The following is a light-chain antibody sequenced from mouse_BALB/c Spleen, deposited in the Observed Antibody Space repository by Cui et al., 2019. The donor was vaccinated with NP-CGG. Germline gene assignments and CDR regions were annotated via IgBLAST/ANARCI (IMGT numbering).Light chain of an antibody. Sequence: QPVVTQEPAPTTSPGETVTFTCRSNTGAVTTSNYANWVQEKPDHLFTGLIGGTNNRAPGVPARFSGSLIGNKAALTITGAQTEDEAIYFCALWYSNHWVFGGGTKLTVL. CDR2: GTN. CDR3: ALWYSNHWV. V-gene: IGLV1*01. J-gene: IGLJ1*01. CDR1: TGAVTTSNY.